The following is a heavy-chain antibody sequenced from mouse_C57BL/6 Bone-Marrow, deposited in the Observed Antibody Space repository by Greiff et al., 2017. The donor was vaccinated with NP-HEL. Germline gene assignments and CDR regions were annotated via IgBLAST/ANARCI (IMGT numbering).Heavy chain of an antibody. V-gene: IGHV5-4*01. Sequence: EVKLMESGGGLVKPGGSLKLSCAASGFTFSSYAMSWVRQTPEKRLEWVATISDGGSYTYYPDNVKGRFTISRDNAKNNLYLQMSHLKSEDTAMYYCARDAGGDGDYWGQGTTLTVSS. CDR1: GFTFSSYA. D-gene: IGHD3-3*01. CDR2: ISDGGSYT. CDR3: ARDAGGDGDY. J-gene: IGHJ2*01.